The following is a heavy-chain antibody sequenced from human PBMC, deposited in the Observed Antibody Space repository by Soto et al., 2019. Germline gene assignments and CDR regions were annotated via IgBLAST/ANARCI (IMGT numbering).Heavy chain of an antibody. V-gene: IGHV4-59*01. D-gene: IGHD6-6*01. CDR3: ARVAATTTTIALDV. Sequence: QVRLQESGPGLVKPSETLSLTCTVSGGSISSYYWSWIRQPPGKGLEWIGCIYYSGSTNYNPSLKSRVTISVDTSKNQFSLKLSSVTAADTAVYYCARVAATTTTIALDVWGKGTTVTVSS. CDR2: IYYSGST. J-gene: IGHJ6*04. CDR1: GGSISSYY.